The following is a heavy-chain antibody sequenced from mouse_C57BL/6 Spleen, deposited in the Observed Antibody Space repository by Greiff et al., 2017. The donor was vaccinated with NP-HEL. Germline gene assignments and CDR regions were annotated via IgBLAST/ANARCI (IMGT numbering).Heavy chain of an antibody. J-gene: IGHJ2*01. V-gene: IGHV1-61*01. CDR1: GYTFTSYW. D-gene: IGHD2-4*01. CDR3: ARAYDYPDYCDD. Sequence: QVHVKQSGAELVRPGSSVKLSCKASGYTFTSYWMDWVKQRPGQGLEWIGNIYPSDSETHYNQKFKDKATLTVDKSSSTAYMQLSSLTSEDSAVYYWARAYDYPDYCDDWGQGTTLTVSS. CDR2: IYPSDSET.